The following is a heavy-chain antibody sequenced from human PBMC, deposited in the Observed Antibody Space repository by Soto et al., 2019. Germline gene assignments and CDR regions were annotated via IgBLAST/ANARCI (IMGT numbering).Heavy chain of an antibody. CDR3: AREHDILTGYSRFDY. CDR2: MSGTSGSK. J-gene: IGHJ4*02. V-gene: IGHV3-23*01. Sequence: EVQLLESGGGLVQPGGSLKLSCAAAGFTFSDHGMSWVRQTPGKGLEWVSSMSGTSGSKYSTASVKGRFTICRDNSKNQLYLQMNSLRVEDTAVYYCAREHDILTGYSRFDYWGQGTLVTVSS. D-gene: IGHD3-9*01. CDR1: GFTFSDHG.